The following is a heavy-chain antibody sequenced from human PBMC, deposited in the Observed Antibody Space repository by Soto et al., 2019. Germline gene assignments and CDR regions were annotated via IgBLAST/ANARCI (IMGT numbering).Heavy chain of an antibody. V-gene: IGHV4-39*02. Sequence: SETLSLTCTVSGASILSSDYYWGWIRQPPGKGLEWIGSIHYSGTTYYNPSLKSRVTISVDTSKDHFSLKMRSVTASDTAVYYCSRRQSSAWWIDYWGRGTLVTVSS. CDR2: IHYSGTT. D-gene: IGHD6-19*01. CDR1: GASILSSDYY. J-gene: IGHJ4*02. CDR3: SRRQSSAWWIDY.